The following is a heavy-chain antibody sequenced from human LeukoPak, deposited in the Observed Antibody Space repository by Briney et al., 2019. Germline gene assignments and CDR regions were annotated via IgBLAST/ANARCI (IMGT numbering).Heavy chain of an antibody. CDR1: GFTFSSYS. J-gene: IGHJ4*02. Sequence: GGSLRLSCAASGFTFSSYSMNWVRQAPGKGLEWVSYISSSSSTIYYADSVKGRFTISRDNAKNSLYLEMSSLRAEDTAVYYCARVLTGYRDYWGQGTLVTVSS. CDR2: ISSSSSTI. D-gene: IGHD3-9*01. V-gene: IGHV3-48*04. CDR3: ARVLTGYRDY.